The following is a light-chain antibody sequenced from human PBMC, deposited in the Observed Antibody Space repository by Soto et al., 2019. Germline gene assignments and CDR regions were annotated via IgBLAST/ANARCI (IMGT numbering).Light chain of an antibody. CDR1: QSISNR. J-gene: IGKJ2*01. Sequence: DIQMTQSPSTLSASVGDRVTITCRASQSISNRLAWYQQKPGKAPKLLIYGASNLQSGVPSRFSGSGSETGFTLTISSLQPEDFATYYCQQSYSAPRTFGQGTKVDIK. CDR3: QQSYSAPRT. CDR2: GAS. V-gene: IGKV1-39*01.